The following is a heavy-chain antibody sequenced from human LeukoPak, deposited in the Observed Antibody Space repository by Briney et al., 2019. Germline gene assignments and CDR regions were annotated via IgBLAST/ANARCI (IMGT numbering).Heavy chain of an antibody. CDR3: ARDGSSWFGTNWFDP. CDR1: GFTFSDYY. Sequence: SGGSLRLSCAASGFTFSDYYMSWIRQAPGKGLEWVSSISSSSTYIYYADSVKGRFTISRDNVRSSLYLQMNSLRAEDTAVYYCARDGSSWFGTNWFDPWGQGSLVTVSS. J-gene: IGHJ5*02. CDR2: ISSSSTYI. D-gene: IGHD6-13*01. V-gene: IGHV3-11*06.